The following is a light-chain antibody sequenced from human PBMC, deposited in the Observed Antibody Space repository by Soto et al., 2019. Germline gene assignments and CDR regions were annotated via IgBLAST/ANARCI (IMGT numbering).Light chain of an antibody. CDR2: AAS. J-gene: IGKJ3*01. CDR1: QSISSY. V-gene: IGKV1-39*01. Sequence: DIQMTQSPSSLSASVGDRVTITCRASQSISSYLNWYQQKPGKAPKLLIYAASSLQSGVPSRFSGSGSGTDFSLTIISLQPEDFATYFGQQSYSTLTFGPGTKVDI. CDR3: QQSYSTLT.